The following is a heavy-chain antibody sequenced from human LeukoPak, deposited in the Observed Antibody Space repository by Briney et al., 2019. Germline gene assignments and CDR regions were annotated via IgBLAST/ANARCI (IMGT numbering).Heavy chain of an antibody. J-gene: IGHJ5*02. CDR1: GFTSSSYW. Sequence: GGSLRLSCAASGFTSSSYWMSWVRQAPGKGLEWVANIKKDGSEKYYVDSVKGRFTISRDNAKTSLYLQMNSLRAEDTAVYSCARGADGVSSNSRGWFDPWGQGTLVTVSS. CDR2: IKKDGSEK. V-gene: IGHV3-7*01. CDR3: ARGADGVSSNSRGWFDP. D-gene: IGHD2-15*01.